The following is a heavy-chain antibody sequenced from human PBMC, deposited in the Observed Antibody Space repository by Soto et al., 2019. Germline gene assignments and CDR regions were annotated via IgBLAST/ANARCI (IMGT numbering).Heavy chain of an antibody. J-gene: IGHJ6*02. CDR3: AKVRSGYDMGPPPYYYYGMDV. Sequence: SVKVSCKASGGTFSSYAISWVRQAPGQGLQWMGGIIPIFGTANYAQKFQGRVTITADKSTSTAYMELSSLRSEDTAVYYCAKVRSGYDMGPPPYYYYGMDVWGQGTTVTVSS. D-gene: IGHD5-12*01. CDR1: GGTFSSYA. V-gene: IGHV1-69*06. CDR2: IIPIFGTA.